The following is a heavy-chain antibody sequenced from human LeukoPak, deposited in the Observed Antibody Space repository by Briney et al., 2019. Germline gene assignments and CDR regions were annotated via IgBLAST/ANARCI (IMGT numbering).Heavy chain of an antibody. Sequence: GGSLRLSCAPSGFTFSRYAMNWVRQAPGKGLEWVSIISNSGDSTIYADSVKGRFTISRDNSKNTLYLQMNSLRAEDTAVYYCAKDYRDSSGWPPTNYWGQGTLVTVSS. V-gene: IGHV3-23*01. CDR3: AKDYRDSSGWPPTNY. D-gene: IGHD6-19*01. CDR1: GFTFSRYA. CDR2: ISNSGDST. J-gene: IGHJ4*02.